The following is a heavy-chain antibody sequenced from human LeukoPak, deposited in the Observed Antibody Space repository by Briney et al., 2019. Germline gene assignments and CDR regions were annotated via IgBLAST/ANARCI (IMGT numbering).Heavy chain of an antibody. CDR3: ARDKGYAFDI. Sequence: GGSLTLSCAPSGFPFSSYSMNWVRQAPGKGLEWVSYIGTSSSATYYADSAKGRFTISRDNAKNSLYLQMNSLRAEDTAVYYCARDKGYAFDIWGQGTLVTVSS. CDR1: GFPFSSYS. J-gene: IGHJ3*02. V-gene: IGHV3-48*01. CDR2: IGTSSSAT. D-gene: IGHD5-12*01.